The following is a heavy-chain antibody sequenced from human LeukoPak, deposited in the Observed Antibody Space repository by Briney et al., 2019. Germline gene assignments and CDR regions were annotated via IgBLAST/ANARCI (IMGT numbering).Heavy chain of an antibody. CDR2: IRSKAYGGTT. CDR3: TTDSSTSCCYFDY. CDR1: GFTFGDYA. Sequence: GRSLRLSCTASGFTFGDYAMSWVRQAPGKGLEWVGFIRSKAYGGTTEYAASVKGRFTISRDDSKSIAYLQMNSLKTEDTAVYYCTTDSSTSCCYFDYWGQGTLVTVSS. J-gene: IGHJ4*02. V-gene: IGHV3-49*04. D-gene: IGHD2-2*01.